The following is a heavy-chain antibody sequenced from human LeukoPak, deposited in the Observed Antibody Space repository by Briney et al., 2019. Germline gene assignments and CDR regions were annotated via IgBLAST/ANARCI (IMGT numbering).Heavy chain of an antibody. J-gene: IGHJ6*03. D-gene: IGHD3-22*01. CDR3: ARRYRGYDSSGYYYYYCYMDV. CDR2: IYYSGST. CDR1: GGSISSSSYY. V-gene: IGHV4-39*07. Sequence: SETLSLTCTVSGGSISSSSYYWGWIRQPPGKGLEWIGSIYYSGSTYYNPSLKSRVTISVDTSKNQFSLKLSSVTAADTAVYYCARRYRGYDSSGYYYYYCYMDVWGKGTTVTISS.